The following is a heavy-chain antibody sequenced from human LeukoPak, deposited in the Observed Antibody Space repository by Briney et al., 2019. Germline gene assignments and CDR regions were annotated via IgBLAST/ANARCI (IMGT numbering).Heavy chain of an antibody. J-gene: IGHJ4*02. Sequence: SETLSLTCAVYGGSFSGYYWSWIRQPPGKGLGWIGEINHSGSTNYNPSLKSRVTISVDTSKNQFSLKLSSVTAADTAVYYCARGSRPRTVVTAARNYFDYWGQGTLVTVSS. CDR3: ARGSRPRTVVTAARNYFDY. V-gene: IGHV4-34*01. CDR1: GGSFSGYY. D-gene: IGHD2-21*02. CDR2: INHSGST.